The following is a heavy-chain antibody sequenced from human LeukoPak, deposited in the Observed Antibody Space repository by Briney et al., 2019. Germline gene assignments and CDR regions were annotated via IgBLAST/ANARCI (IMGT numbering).Heavy chain of an antibody. CDR1: GGSISSYY. D-gene: IGHD5-12*01. Sequence: PSETLSLTCTVSGGSISSYYWSWIRQPPGKGLEWIGYIYTSGSTNYNPSLKSRVTISVDTSKNQFSLKLSSVTAADTAVYYCARRVGGYVTTYYYYYYMDVWGKGTTVTVSS. CDR3: ARRVGGYVTTYYYYYYMDV. V-gene: IGHV4-4*09. J-gene: IGHJ6*03. CDR2: IYTSGST.